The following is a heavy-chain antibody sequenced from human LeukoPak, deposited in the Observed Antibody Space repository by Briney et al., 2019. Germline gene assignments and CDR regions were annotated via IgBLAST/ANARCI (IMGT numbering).Heavy chain of an antibody. CDR2: IWYDGSNK. CDR3: ARDGTLDLENWFDP. J-gene: IGHJ5*02. D-gene: IGHD3-3*01. Sequence: GGSLRLSCAASGFTFSSYGMHWVRQAPGKGLEWVAVIWYDGSNKYYADSVKGRFTISRDNSKNTLYLQMNGLRAEDTAVYYCARDGTLDLENWFDPWGQGTLVTVSS. V-gene: IGHV3-33*01. CDR1: GFTFSSYG.